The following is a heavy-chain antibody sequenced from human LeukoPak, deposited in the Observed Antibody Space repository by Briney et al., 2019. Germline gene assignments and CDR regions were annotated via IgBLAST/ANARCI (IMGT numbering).Heavy chain of an antibody. CDR1: GFTFSSYS. CDR3: ARGSDSSSWGEYYFDY. CDR2: ISSSSSYI. Sequence: GGSLRLSCAASGFTFSSYSMNWVRQAPGKGLEWVLSISSSSSYIYYADSVKGRFTISRDNAKNSLYLQMNSLRAEDTAVYYCARGSDSSSWGEYYFDYWGQGTLVTVSS. V-gene: IGHV3-21*01. J-gene: IGHJ4*02. D-gene: IGHD6-6*01.